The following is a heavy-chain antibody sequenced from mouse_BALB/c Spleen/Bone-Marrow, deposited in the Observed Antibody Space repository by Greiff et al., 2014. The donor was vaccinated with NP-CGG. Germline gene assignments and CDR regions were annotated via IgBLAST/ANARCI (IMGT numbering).Heavy chain of an antibody. CDR3: ARHDNDGYYLAY. CDR1: GFSLTSYG. J-gene: IGHJ3*01. D-gene: IGHD2-3*01. CDR2: IWSDGST. V-gene: IGHV2-6-2*01. Sequence: VKLVESGPDLVAPSQSLSITCTVSGFSLTSYGVHWVRQPPGKGLEWLVVIWSDGSTTYNSALKSRLSISKDNSKSQVFLKMNSLQTDDIAMYYCARHDNDGYYLAYWGQGTLVTVSA.